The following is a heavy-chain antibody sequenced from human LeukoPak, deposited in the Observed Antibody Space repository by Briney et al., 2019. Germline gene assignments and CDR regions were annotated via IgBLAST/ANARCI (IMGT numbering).Heavy chain of an antibody. Sequence: GGSLRLSCAASGFTFSNYWMHWVRQAPGKGLVWVSRISSDGSSTSYADSVKGRFTISRDNAKNTLYLQMNSLRAEDTAVYYCARTAYSDYSLGFWSQGTLVTVSS. V-gene: IGHV3-74*01. CDR3: ARTAYSDYSLGF. D-gene: IGHD5-12*01. CDR1: GFTFSNYW. J-gene: IGHJ4*02. CDR2: ISSDGSST.